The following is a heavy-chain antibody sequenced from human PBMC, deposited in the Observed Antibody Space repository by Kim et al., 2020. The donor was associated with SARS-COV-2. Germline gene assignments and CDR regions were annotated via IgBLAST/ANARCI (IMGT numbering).Heavy chain of an antibody. Sequence: GGSLRLSCTTSGFTFTGYAMSWVRQAPGKWLEWVSSIDGSDGTTYYVDSVKGRFSISRDDSKNTLYLHMSALRADDTATYYCLKGGWGWIWDYWGQGTL. CDR3: LKGGWGWIWDY. CDR1: GFTFTGYA. D-gene: IGHD2-21*01. J-gene: IGHJ4*02. V-gene: IGHV3-23*01. CDR2: IDGSDGTT.